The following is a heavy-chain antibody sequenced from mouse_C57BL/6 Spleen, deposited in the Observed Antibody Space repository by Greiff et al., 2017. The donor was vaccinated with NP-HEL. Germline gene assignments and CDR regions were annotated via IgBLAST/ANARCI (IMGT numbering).Heavy chain of an antibody. CDR2: IDPANGNT. D-gene: IGHD1-1*01. Sequence: EVKLQESVAELVRPGASVKLSCTASGFNIKNTYMHWVKQRPEQGLEWIGRIDPANGNTKYAPKFQGKATITADTSSNTAYLQLSSLTSEDTAIYYCARRYGSSYGYWYFDVWGTGTTVTVSS. CDR1: GFNIKNTY. V-gene: IGHV14-3*01. J-gene: IGHJ1*03. CDR3: ARRYGSSYGYWYFDV.